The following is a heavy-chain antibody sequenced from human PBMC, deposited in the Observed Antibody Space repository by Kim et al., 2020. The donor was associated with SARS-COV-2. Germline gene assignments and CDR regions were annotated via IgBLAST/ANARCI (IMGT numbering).Heavy chain of an antibody. D-gene: IGHD5-12*01. V-gene: IGHV3-11*06. J-gene: IGHJ6*02. CDR3: AREGDGYNFPYYYGMDV. Sequence: SVKGLFTNARDNAKNSLYLQMNSLRAEDTAVYYCAREGDGYNFPYYYGMDVWGQGTTVTVSS.